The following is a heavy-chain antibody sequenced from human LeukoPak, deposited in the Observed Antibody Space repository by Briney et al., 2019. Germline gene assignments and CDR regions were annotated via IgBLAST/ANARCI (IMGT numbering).Heavy chain of an antibody. J-gene: IGHJ4*02. CDR1: GGTFSSYA. D-gene: IGHD5-18*01. V-gene: IGHV1-69*13. Sequence: ASVKVSCKASGGTFSSYAISWVRQAPGQGLEWMGGIIPIFGTANYAQKFQGRVTITADESTSTAYIELSSLRSEDTAVYYCARVIGRYSYGAPFDYWGQGTLVTVSS. CDR2: IIPIFGTA. CDR3: ARVIGRYSYGAPFDY.